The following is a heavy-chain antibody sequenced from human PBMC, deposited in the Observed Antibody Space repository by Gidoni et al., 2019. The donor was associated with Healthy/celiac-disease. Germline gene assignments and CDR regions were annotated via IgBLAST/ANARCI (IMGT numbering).Heavy chain of an antibody. D-gene: IGHD2-15*01. V-gene: IGHV3-30*18. CDR1: AFTFSTYG. CDR2: ISYDGSNK. CDR3: AKDGLRYCSGGSCYSPHDY. Sequence: QVQLVASGGGVVQPGRSLRLSCAASAFTFSTYGMHWVRQAPGKGLEWVAVISYDGSNKYYADSVKGRFTISRDNSKNTLYLQMNSLRAEDTAVYYCAKDGLRYCSGGSCYSPHDYWGQGTLVTVSS. J-gene: IGHJ4*02.